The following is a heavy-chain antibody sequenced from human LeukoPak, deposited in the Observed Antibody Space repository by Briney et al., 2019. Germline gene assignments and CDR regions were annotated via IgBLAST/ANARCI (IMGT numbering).Heavy chain of an antibody. V-gene: IGHV1-2*02. CDR2: INPNNGGT. CDR3: ARSTLITMVDP. J-gene: IGHJ4*02. Sequence: GASVKVSCKASEYTFTGNYIHWVRQAPGQGLEWMGWINPNNGGTNYAQNFQGRVTMTSDTSASTAYMELSRLRSDDTAVYYCARSTLITMVDPWGQGTLVTVSS. D-gene: IGHD3-10*01. CDR1: EYTFTGNY.